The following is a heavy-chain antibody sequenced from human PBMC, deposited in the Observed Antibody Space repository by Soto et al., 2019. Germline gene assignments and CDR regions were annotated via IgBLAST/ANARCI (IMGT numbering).Heavy chain of an antibody. CDR1: GFTFSVYA. J-gene: IGHJ4*02. CDR2: ISCCGGST. CDR3: AKADGEQWLLPHLDK. Sequence: EEQLLEAGGGLVQPGGSLRLSCATSGFTFSVYAMSWVRQAPGEGLEWVSGISCCGGSTSYADSVKGRFSIARDDSTNTLSLQMNNLRVEDTAQYYCAKADGEQWLLPHLDKWGQGTLVTVS. V-gene: IGHV3-23*01. D-gene: IGHD6-19*01.